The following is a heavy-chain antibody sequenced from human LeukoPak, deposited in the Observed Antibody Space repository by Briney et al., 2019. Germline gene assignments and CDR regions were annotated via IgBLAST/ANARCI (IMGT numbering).Heavy chain of an antibody. V-gene: IGHV1-46*01. CDR2: IDPFSHAT. CDR1: GNTFSTFY. CDR3: ARDNQGGASAMPFDY. D-gene: IGHD1-26*01. J-gene: IGHJ4*02. Sequence: ASVKVSCKAPGNTFSTFYMHWMRRAPGHGREGMGVIDPFSHATHYAEKFHGRVTMTRDMSTSTVYLELSSLTSEDTAVYYCARDNQGGASAMPFDYWGQATLVTVSS.